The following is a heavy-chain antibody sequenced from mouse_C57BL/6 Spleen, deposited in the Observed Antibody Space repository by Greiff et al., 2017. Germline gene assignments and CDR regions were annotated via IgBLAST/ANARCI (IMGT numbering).Heavy chain of an antibody. CDR3: ARSGYYGSSPLNYYAMDY. Sequence: QVQLQQPGAELVKPGASVKMSCKASGYTFTSYWITWVKQRPGQGLEWIGDIYPGSGSTNYNEKFKSKATLTVDTSSSTAYMQLSSLTSEDSAVYYCARSGYYGSSPLNYYAMDYWGQGTSVTVSS. J-gene: IGHJ4*01. CDR2: IYPGSGST. CDR1: GYTFTSYW. D-gene: IGHD1-1*01. V-gene: IGHV1-55*01.